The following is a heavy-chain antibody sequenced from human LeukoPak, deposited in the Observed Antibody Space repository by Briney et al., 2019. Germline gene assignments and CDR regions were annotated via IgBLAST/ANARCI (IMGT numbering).Heavy chain of an antibody. Sequence: ASVKVSCKASGYTFTSYGISWVRQAPGQGLEWMGGIIPIFGTANYAQKLQGRVTMTTDTSTNTAYMEVRSLRSDDTAVYYCARDLTHRRNYDSSGYQIVPAFWGQGTLVTVSS. CDR2: IIPIFGTA. CDR3: ARDLTHRRNYDSSGYQIVPAF. D-gene: IGHD3-22*01. CDR1: GYTFTSYG. J-gene: IGHJ4*02. V-gene: IGHV1-18*01.